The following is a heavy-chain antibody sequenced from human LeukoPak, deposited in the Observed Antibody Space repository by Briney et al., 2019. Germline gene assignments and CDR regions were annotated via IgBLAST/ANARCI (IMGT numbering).Heavy chain of an antibody. J-gene: IGHJ4*02. D-gene: IGHD2-2*01. CDR1: GGSFSGYY. V-gene: IGHV4-34*01. CDR3: ARAPKNCSSTSCWYLDY. CDR2: INHSGST. Sequence: SETLSLTCAVYGGSFSGYYWSWIRQPPGKGLEWIGEINHSGSTNYNPSLKSRVTISVDTSKNQFSLKLSSVTAADTAVYYCARAPKNCSSTSCWYLDYWGQGTLVTVSS.